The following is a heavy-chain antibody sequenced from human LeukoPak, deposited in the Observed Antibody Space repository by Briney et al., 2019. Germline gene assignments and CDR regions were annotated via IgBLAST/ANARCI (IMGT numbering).Heavy chain of an antibody. V-gene: IGHV3-48*03. Sequence: GGSLRLSCAASGFTFSSYEMNWVRQAPGKGLEWVSYISSSGSTIYYADSVKGRFTISRDNAKNPLYLQMNSLRAEDTAVYYCARVTLWFGELFPDYWGQGTLVTVSS. CDR2: ISSSGSTI. CDR3: ARVTLWFGELFPDY. D-gene: IGHD3-10*01. J-gene: IGHJ4*02. CDR1: GFTFSSYE.